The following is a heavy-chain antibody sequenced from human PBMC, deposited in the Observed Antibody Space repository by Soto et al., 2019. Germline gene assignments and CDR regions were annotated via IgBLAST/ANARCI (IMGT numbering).Heavy chain of an antibody. CDR1: GGSINNSHYY. D-gene: IGHD3-16*01. CDR2: LSFSGGT. Sequence: QLQLQESGPGLVKPSETLSLSCTVSGGSINNSHYYWGWIRQPPGKGLEWIGSLSFSGGTYSKPSRKSRVTISVDTSKNQFSLRLNSVTAADTAVYYCASIRGWGTFRYYFDYWGQGTLVTVSS. CDR3: ASIRGWGTFRYYFDY. J-gene: IGHJ4*02. V-gene: IGHV4-39*01.